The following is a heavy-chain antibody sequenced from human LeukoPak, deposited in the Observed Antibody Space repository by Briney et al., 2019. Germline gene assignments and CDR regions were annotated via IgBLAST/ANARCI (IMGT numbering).Heavy chain of an antibody. CDR1: GYTFTSYG. CDR3: AGPVTIPTSGYYYYGMDV. Sequence: ASVKVSCKASGYTFTSYGISWVRQAPGQGLEWMGWISAYNGNTNYAQKLQGRVTMTTDTSTSTAYMELRSLRSDDTAVYYCAGPVTIPTSGYYYYGMDVWGQGTTVTVSS. CDR2: ISAYNGNT. D-gene: IGHD1-14*01. J-gene: IGHJ6*02. V-gene: IGHV1-18*01.